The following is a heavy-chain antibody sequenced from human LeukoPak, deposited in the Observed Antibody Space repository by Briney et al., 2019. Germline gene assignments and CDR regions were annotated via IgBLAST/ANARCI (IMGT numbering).Heavy chain of an antibody. J-gene: IGHJ6*03. CDR1: GFTVSSNY. Sequence: PGGSPRLSCAASGFTVSSNYMSWVRQAPGKGLEWVSAISGSGGSTYYADSVKGRFTISRDNSKNTLYLQMNSLRAEDTAVYYCTKYSGGNYYYNYMDVWGKGTTVTVSS. CDR3: TKYSGGNYYYNYMDV. CDR2: ISGSGGST. D-gene: IGHD5-12*01. V-gene: IGHV3-23*01.